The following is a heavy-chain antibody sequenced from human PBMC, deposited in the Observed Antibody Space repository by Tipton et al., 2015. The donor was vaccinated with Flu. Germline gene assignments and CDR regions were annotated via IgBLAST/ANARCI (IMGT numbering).Heavy chain of an antibody. D-gene: IGHD4-11*01. Sequence: QVQLVQSGAEERPSETLSLTCTVSGDSISSGGAYWSWIRQHPGKGLEWIGCIYYSGSTYYNPSLESRVTISLDTSGNQFSLKLSSVTAADTAVYYCARRDYSNYVSEPKNWFDPWGQGALVTVSS. CDR2: IYYSGST. V-gene: IGHV4-31*03. J-gene: IGHJ5*02. CDR3: ARRDYSNYVSEPKNWFDP. CDR1: GDSISSGGAY.